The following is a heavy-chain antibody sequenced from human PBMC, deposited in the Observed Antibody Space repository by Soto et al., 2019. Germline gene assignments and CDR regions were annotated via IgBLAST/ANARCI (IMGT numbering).Heavy chain of an antibody. CDR1: GASISSYY. Sequence: SETLSLTCTVSGASISSYYWSWIRQPPGKGLEWIGYIYYSGSTNYNPSLKSRVTISVDTSKNQFSLKLSSVTAADTAVYYCARSLSGYYYYYGMDVWGQGTTVTVSS. D-gene: IGHD1-26*01. CDR2: IYYSGST. CDR3: ARSLSGYYYYYGMDV. V-gene: IGHV4-59*01. J-gene: IGHJ6*02.